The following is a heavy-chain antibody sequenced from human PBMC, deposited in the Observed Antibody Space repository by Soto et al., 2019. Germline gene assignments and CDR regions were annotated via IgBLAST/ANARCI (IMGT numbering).Heavy chain of an antibody. CDR1: GYTLTELS. D-gene: IGHD3-9*01. V-gene: IGHV1-24*01. J-gene: IGHJ4*02. CDR3: ATVYDVLTGYYPFDY. Sequence: ASVKVSCKVSGYTLTELSMHWVRQAPGKGLEWMGGFDPEDGETIYAQNFQGRVTMTEDTSTDTAYMELSSLRSEDTAVYYCATVYDVLTGYYPFDYWGQGTLVTVSS. CDR2: FDPEDGET.